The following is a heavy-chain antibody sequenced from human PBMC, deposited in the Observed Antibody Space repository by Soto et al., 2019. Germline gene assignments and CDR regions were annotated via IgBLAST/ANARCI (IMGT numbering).Heavy chain of an antibody. CDR3: ARVPTYYYYAMDV. CDR2: INPSDSYT. Sequence: EVQLVQSGAEVKKPGESLKISCKGSGYSFTTYWISWVRQMPGKGLEWMGRINPSDSYTNYSPSLQGHVTFSADKSISTAFLQWSSLKASDTAMYYCARVPTYYYYAMDVWGQGTTVTV. V-gene: IGHV5-10-1*03. CDR1: GYSFTTYW. J-gene: IGHJ6*02.